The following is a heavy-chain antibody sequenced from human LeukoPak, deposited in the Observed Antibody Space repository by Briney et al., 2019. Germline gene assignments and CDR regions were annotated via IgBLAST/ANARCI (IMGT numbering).Heavy chain of an antibody. V-gene: IGHV3-53*04. CDR1: GFTVSNNY. CDR3: ARSTPVDTARGYYGMDV. D-gene: IGHD5-18*01. Sequence: GGSLRLSCAASGFTVSNNYMNWVRQAPGKGLEWVSTIYSGGSTYYADSVKGRFTISRHNSKNTLDLQMNSLRAEDTAVCYCARSTPVDTARGYYGMDVWGQGTTVTVSS. J-gene: IGHJ6*02. CDR2: IYSGGST.